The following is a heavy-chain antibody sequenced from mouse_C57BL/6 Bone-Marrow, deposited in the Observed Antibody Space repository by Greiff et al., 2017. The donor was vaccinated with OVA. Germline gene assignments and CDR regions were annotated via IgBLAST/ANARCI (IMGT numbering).Heavy chain of an antibody. V-gene: IGHV3-6*01. CDR3: ARERTGYFDY. D-gene: IGHD4-1*01. CDR1: GYSITSGYY. CDR2: ISYDGSN. Sequence: EVQLQQSGPGLVKPSQSLSLTCSVTGYSITSGYYWNWIRQFPGNKLEWMGYISYDGSNNYNPSLKNRISITRDTSKNQFFLKLNSVTTEDTATYYCARERTGYFDYWGQGTTLTVSS. J-gene: IGHJ2*01.